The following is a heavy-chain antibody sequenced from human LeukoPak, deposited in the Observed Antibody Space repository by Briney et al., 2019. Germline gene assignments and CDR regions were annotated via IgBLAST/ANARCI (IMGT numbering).Heavy chain of an antibody. CDR2: SRNKANSYTT. CDR1: GFTFSDHY. D-gene: IGHD3-22*01. V-gene: IGHV3-72*01. CDR3: VRAYYDNSPYFDY. Sequence: PGGSLRLSCAASGFTFSDHYMDWVRQAPGKGLEWVGRSRNKANSYTTEYAASVKGRFTISRDDSKNSLYLQMNSLKTEDTAVYYCVRAYYDNSPYFDYWGQGTLVTVS. J-gene: IGHJ4*02.